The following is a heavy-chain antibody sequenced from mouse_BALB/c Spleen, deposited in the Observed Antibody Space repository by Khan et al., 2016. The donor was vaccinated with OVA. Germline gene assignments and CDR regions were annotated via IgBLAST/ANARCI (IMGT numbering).Heavy chain of an antibody. D-gene: IGHD1-1*01. CDR2: ISYSGVT. V-gene: IGHV3-2*02. Sequence: VQLKESGPGLVKPSQSLSLTCTVTGYSITSGYAWNWIRQFPGNHLEWMGYISYSGVTSYTPSLKSRISITRDTSKNQFFLQLNSVTTEDTATYYCARGNYCGYYFDYWGQGTTLTVAA. CDR1: GYSITSGYA. J-gene: IGHJ2*01. CDR3: ARGNYCGYYFDY.